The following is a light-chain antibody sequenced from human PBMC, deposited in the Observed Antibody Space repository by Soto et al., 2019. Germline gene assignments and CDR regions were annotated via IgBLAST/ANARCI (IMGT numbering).Light chain of an antibody. V-gene: IGKV1-39*01. J-gene: IGKJ2*01. CDR2: AAS. CDR1: QSVTSN. CDR3: QQYYISPYT. Sequence: DIQMTQSPSSLSASIGDRVTITCRASQSVTSNLNWYQQKFGETPKLLMYAASNLQCGVPSRFSGSGSGTDFTLTISSLQPEDFATYYCQQYYISPYTFDQGTKLEV.